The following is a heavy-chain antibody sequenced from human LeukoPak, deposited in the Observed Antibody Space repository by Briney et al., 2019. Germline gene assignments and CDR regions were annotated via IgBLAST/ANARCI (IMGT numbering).Heavy chain of an antibody. V-gene: IGHV3-7*01. Sequence: GGSLRLSCAASGFTFSRYWMSWVRQAPGKGLEWVANIKQDGSEKYYVDSVKGRFTISRDNAKNSLYLQMNSLRAEDTAVYYCARDRYPGSGLDSWGQGTLVTVSS. CDR1: GFTFSRYW. CDR3: ARDRYPGSGLDS. D-gene: IGHD3-10*01. CDR2: IKQDGSEK. J-gene: IGHJ4*02.